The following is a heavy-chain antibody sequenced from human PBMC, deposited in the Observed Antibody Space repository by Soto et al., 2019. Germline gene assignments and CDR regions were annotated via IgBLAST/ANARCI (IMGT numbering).Heavy chain of an antibody. CDR2: IYHSGRT. CDR1: GGSISSGGYS. Sequence: QVQLQESGSGLVKPSQTLSLTCTVSGGSISSGGYSWNWIRQPPGKGLEWIGCIYHSGRTYYNPSLNSRLSISLGRSKIQFCLQWSSVAAADTAVYFCGRAGAGAWDYYGMDVWGQGATVTVSS. J-gene: IGHJ6*02. V-gene: IGHV4-30-2*01. D-gene: IGHD3-10*01. CDR3: GRAGAGAWDYYGMDV.